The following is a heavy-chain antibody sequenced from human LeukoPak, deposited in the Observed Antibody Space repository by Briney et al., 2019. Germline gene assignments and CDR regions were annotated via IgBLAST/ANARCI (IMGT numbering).Heavy chain of an antibody. Sequence: ASVKVSCKASGGTFSNYAITWVRQAPGQGLEWMGRIIPFLGMANYAQTFQGRVTITADTSTSTAYMELSSLRSEDTALFYCARDAEGFGESLVAWGQGTLVTVSS. CDR2: IIPFLGMA. CDR1: GGTFSNYA. J-gene: IGHJ4*02. D-gene: IGHD3-10*01. V-gene: IGHV1-69*04. CDR3: ARDAEGFGESLVA.